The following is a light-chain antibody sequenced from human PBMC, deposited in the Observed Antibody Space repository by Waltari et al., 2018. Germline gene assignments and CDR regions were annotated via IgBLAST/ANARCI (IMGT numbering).Light chain of an antibody. CDR3: QQYHNWWT. V-gene: IGKV3-15*01. J-gene: IGKJ1*01. Sequence: EIVMTQSPATLSVSSGERATLSCRASQSVMNHVAWYQQKPGQAPRLLMCAASIRATGIPPRFSGSGSGTEFTLTISSLQSEDFAVYYCQQYHNWWTFGQGTKVEIK. CDR1: QSVMNH. CDR2: AAS.